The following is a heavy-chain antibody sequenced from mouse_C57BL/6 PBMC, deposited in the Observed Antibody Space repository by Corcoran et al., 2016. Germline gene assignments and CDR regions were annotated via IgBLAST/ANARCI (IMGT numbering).Heavy chain of an antibody. Sequence: QIQLVQSGPELKKPGETVKISCKASGYTFTTYGMSWVKQAPGKGLKWMGWINTYSGVPTYADDFKGRFAFSLETSASTAYLQINNLKNEDTATYFCARGHDYGSSYVGAMDYWGQGTSVTVSS. J-gene: IGHJ4*01. CDR3: ARGHDYGSSYVGAMDY. D-gene: IGHD1-1*01. CDR2: INTYSGVP. CDR1: GYTFTTYG. V-gene: IGHV9-3*01.